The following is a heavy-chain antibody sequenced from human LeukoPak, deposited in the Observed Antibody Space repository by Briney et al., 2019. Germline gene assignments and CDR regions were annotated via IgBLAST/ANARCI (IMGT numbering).Heavy chain of an antibody. CDR3: GIHDYGDPLGVRPFDY. Sequence: GASVKVSCKASVGTFSSYAISWVRQAPRQGLEWMGRIIPIFGTANYAQKFQGRVTITTDESTSPAYMEPGSLRSEDTAVYYCGIHDYGDPLGVRPFDYWGQGTLVTVSS. V-gene: IGHV1-69*05. J-gene: IGHJ4*02. CDR1: VGTFSSYA. CDR2: IIPIFGTA. D-gene: IGHD4-17*01.